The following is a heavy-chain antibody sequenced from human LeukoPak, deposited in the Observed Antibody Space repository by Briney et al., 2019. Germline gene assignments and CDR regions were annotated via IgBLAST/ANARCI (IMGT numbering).Heavy chain of an antibody. CDR1: GFTFSSYG. V-gene: IGHV3-30*18. Sequence: GRSLRLSCAASGFTFSSYGIHWVRQAPGKGLEWVAVISYDGSNKYYADSVKGRFTTSRDNSKNTLYLQMNSLRAEDTAVYYCAKDLLYGSGSPGYYFDYWGQGTLVTVSS. D-gene: IGHD3-10*01. CDR2: ISYDGSNK. J-gene: IGHJ4*02. CDR3: AKDLLYGSGSPGYYFDY.